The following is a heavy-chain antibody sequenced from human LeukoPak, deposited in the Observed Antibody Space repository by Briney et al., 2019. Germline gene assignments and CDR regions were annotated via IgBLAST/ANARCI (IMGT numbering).Heavy chain of an antibody. CDR1: GGSMYGGLCD. CDR2: AFNSGST. D-gene: IGHD1-26*01. J-gene: IGHJ4*02. V-gene: IGHV4-39*01. Sequence: SETLSLTCSVSGGSMYGGLCDWAWIRQSPGKGLEWIGSAFNSGSTSYNPSLKSRVTISVDTSKNQFSLKLTSVTAADTAVYSCAGNATTLNHVYKYFDYWGQGALVTVSP. CDR3: AGNATTLNHVYKYFDY.